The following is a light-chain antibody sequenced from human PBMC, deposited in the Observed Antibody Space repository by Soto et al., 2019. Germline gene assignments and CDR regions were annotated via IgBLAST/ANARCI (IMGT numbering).Light chain of an antibody. V-gene: IGKV1-39*01. J-gene: IGKJ2*01. CDR1: QSINSF. CDR3: QQSYSTPYT. CDR2: AAS. Sequence: DIQMTQSPSSLSASVGDRVTITCRASQSINSFLNWYQQIPGKAPKLLIYAASSLQSGVPSTFSGSGSGTDFTLTISSLQPEDFATYYCQQSYSTPYTFAQGTKLEIK.